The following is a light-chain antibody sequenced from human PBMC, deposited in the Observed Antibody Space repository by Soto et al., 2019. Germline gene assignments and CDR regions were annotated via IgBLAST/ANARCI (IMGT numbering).Light chain of an antibody. CDR1: QSINNNY. CDR2: GAS. Sequence: EIVLTQSPGTLSLSPGERATLSCRDSQSINNNYLAWYQQKPGQAPRLLIYGASRRATGIPDRFSGSGSGTDFTLTISTLEPEDFAVYSCPQYGSSPLTFGGGTKVEIK. CDR3: PQYGSSPLT. J-gene: IGKJ4*01. V-gene: IGKV3-20*01.